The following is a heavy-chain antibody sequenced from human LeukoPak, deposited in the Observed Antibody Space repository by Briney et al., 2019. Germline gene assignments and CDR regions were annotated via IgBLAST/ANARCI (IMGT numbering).Heavy chain of an antibody. CDR1: GYTFTGYY. J-gene: IGHJ6*03. V-gene: IGHV1-2*02. Sequence: ASVKVSCKASGYTFTGYYMHWVRQAPGQGLEWMGWINPNSGGTNYAQKFQGRVTMTRDTSISTAYMELSRLRSDDTAVYYCAREDIVVVPAALSRSYYYYYMDVWGKGTTVTVSS. D-gene: IGHD2-2*01. CDR2: INPNSGGT. CDR3: AREDIVVVPAALSRSYYYYYMDV.